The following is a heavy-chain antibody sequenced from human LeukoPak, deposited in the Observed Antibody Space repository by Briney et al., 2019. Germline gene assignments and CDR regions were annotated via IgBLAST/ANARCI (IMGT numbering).Heavy chain of an antibody. CDR1: RGSLSSYY. V-gene: IGHV4-59*01. Sequence: SETLSLTRTVSRGSLSSYYWSWLRQPPGKGGERIGYIYYSGSTNYNPPLLSRVTISVDTSKNQFPQKLSSVTAADTAVYYGARWYYTVTNEGDAFDIWGQGTMVTVSS. CDR3: ARWYYTVTNEGDAFDI. CDR2: IYYSGST. J-gene: IGHJ3*02. D-gene: IGHD4-17*01.